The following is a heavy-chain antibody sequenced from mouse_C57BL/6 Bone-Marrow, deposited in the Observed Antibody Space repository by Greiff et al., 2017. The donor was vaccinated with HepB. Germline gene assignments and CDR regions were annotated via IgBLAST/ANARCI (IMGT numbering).Heavy chain of an antibody. D-gene: IGHD2-4*01. CDR3: ARRGLIAY. V-gene: IGHV1-50*01. J-gene: IGHJ3*01. CDR1: GYTFTSYW. CDR2: IDPSDSYT. Sequence: QVQLQQPGAELVKPGASVKLSCKASGYTFTSYWMQWVKQRPGQGLEWIGEIDPSDSYTNYNQKFKGKATLTVDKSSSTAYMQLSSLTSEDSAVYYCARRGLIAYWGQGTLVTVSA.